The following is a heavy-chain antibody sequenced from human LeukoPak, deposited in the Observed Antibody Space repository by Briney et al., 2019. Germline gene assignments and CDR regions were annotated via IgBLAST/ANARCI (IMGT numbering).Heavy chain of an antibody. V-gene: IGHV4-4*07. Sequence: SETLSLTCIVSGGSIRSYYWSWIRQPAGQGLEWIGHIYSSGNTIYNPPLKSRDTMSEDMSENQFFLKLTSVTTADTAVYYCGRIVEVPAAVGVEIYYYYMDVWGKGTTVTVSS. CDR3: GRIVEVPAAVGVEIYYYYMDV. J-gene: IGHJ6*03. CDR2: IYSSGNT. D-gene: IGHD2-2*01. CDR1: GGSIRSYY.